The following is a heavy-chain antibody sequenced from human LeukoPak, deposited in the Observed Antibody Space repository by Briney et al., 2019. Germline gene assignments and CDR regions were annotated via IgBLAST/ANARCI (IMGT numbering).Heavy chain of an antibody. CDR2: IIPIFGTA. V-gene: IGHV1-69*13. J-gene: IGHJ4*02. D-gene: IGHD6-19*01. Sequence: SVKVSCKASGGTFSSYAISWVRQAPGQGLEWMGGIIPIFGTANYAQKFQGRVTITADESTSTAYMELSSLRSEDTAVYDCARDSNTSSPPLNSSAWVPPGYWGQETLVTVSS. CDR1: GGTFSSYA. CDR3: ARDSNTSSPPLNSSAWVPPGY.